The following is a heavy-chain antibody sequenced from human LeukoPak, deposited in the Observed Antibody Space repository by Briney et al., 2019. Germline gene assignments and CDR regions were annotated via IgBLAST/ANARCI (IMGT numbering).Heavy chain of an antibody. CDR1: GYTFTGYY. CDR3: ARGTYYYGSGSYYPLYYFDY. D-gene: IGHD3-10*01. J-gene: IGHJ4*02. Sequence: ASVTVSFTASGYTFTGYYMHWVRQAPGQGLEWMGWINPNSGGTNYAQKFQGRVTMTRDTSISTAYMELSRLRSDDTAVYYCARGTYYYGSGSYYPLYYFDYWGQGTLVTVSS. V-gene: IGHV1-2*02. CDR2: INPNSGGT.